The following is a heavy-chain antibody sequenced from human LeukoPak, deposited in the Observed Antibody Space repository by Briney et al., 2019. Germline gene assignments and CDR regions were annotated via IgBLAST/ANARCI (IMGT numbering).Heavy chain of an antibody. V-gene: IGHV4-4*07. J-gene: IGHJ6*03. D-gene: IGHD5-12*01. CDR3: ARDVEVYSGYDSFFYYYYYMDV. CDR2: IYTSGST. CDR1: GGSISSYY. Sequence: PSETLSLTCTVSGGSISSYYWSWIRQPAGKGLEWIGRIYTSGSTNYNPSLKSRVTMSVDTSKNQFSLKLSSVTAADTAVYYCARDVEVYSGYDSFFYYYYYMDVWGKGTTVTVSS.